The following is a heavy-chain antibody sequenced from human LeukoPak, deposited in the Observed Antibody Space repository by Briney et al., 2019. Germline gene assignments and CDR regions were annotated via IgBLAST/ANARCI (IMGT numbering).Heavy chain of an antibody. Sequence: ASVKVSCKASGGTFSSYAISWVRQAPGQGLEWMGGIIPIFGTANYAQKFQGRVTITTDESTSTAYMELSSLRSEDTAVYYCARGGDYYDSSGYYPQFDYWGQGTLVTVSS. D-gene: IGHD3-22*01. V-gene: IGHV1-69*05. CDR1: GGTFSSYA. CDR3: ARGGDYYDSSGYYPQFDY. CDR2: IIPIFGTA. J-gene: IGHJ4*02.